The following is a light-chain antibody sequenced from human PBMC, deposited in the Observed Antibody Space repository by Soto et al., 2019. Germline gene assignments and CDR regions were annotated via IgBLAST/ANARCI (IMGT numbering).Light chain of an antibody. J-gene: IGLJ1*01. V-gene: IGLV2-8*01. CDR1: SSDVGAYNY. Sequence: QSVLTQPPSASGSPGQSVTISCTGTSSDVGAYNYVSWYQQHPGKAPKLMIYEVSKRPSGIPDRFSGSKSGNTASLTVSGLKAEDEADYYCSSYTGNRHFYVFGTGTKVTVL. CDR3: SSYTGNRHFYV. CDR2: EVS.